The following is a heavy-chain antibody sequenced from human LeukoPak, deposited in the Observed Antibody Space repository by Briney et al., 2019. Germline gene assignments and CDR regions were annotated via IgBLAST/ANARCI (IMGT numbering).Heavy chain of an antibody. J-gene: IGHJ6*03. CDR3: ARFGYYDFWSGLMDV. Sequence: PSETLSLTCTVSGGSISSYYWSWIRQPPGKGLEWIGYIYYSGSTNYNPSLKSRVTISVDTSKNQFSLKLSSVTAADTAVYYCARFGYYDFWSGLMDVWGKGTTVTVSS. CDR2: IYYSGST. D-gene: IGHD3-3*01. CDR1: GGSISSYY. V-gene: IGHV4-59*01.